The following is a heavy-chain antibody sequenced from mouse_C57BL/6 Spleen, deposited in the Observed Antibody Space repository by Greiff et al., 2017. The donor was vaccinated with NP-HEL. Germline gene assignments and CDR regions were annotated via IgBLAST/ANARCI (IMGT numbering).Heavy chain of an antibody. V-gene: IGHV1-18*01. J-gene: IGHJ2*01. Sequence: VQLQQSGPELVKPGASVKITCKASGYTFTDYNMDWVKQSHGKSLEWIGDINPNNGGTIYNQKFKGKATLTVDKSSSTAYMELRSLTSEDTAVYYCARWDYYGSTLFDYWGQGTTLTVSS. CDR1: GYTFTDYN. CDR2: INPNNGGT. CDR3: ARWDYYGSTLFDY. D-gene: IGHD1-1*01.